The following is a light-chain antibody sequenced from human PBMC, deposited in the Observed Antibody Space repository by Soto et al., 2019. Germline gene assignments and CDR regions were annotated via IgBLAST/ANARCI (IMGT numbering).Light chain of an antibody. V-gene: IGKV1-5*01. J-gene: IGKJ1*01. Sequence: DIQMGQSPSTLSASVGDRVTSTCRASQSISSWLAWYQQKPWKAPKLLIHDATSLESGVPSRFSGSGSGTEFPPTISSLQPDDFATYYCQQYSSYWTFAQGTKVDI. CDR2: DAT. CDR1: QSISSW. CDR3: QQYSSYWT.